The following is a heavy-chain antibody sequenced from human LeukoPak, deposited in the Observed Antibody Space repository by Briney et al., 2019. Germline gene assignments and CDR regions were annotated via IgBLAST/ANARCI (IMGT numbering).Heavy chain of an antibody. CDR1: GYSFSTSW. Sequence: GESLKISCKGSGYSFSTSWIGWVLQMPGKGLEWMVIIYPGDSDTRYNPSFQGQVTISADKSISSAYLQWSGLKASDTATYYCARLGYCRSSMCYSVDYWGQGTLVTVSS. CDR2: IYPGDSDT. D-gene: IGHD2-15*01. J-gene: IGHJ4*02. V-gene: IGHV5-51*01. CDR3: ARLGYCRSSMCYSVDY.